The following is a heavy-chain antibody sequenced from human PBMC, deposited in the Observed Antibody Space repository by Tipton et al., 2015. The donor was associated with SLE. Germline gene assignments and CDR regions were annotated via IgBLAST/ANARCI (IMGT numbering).Heavy chain of an antibody. J-gene: IGHJ4*02. CDR1: GDSIRSGNNN. V-gene: IGHV4-39*07. CDR2: MHYTGRI. D-gene: IGHD3/OR15-3a*01. Sequence: TLSLTCTVSGDSIRSGNNNWGWIRQPPGKGLEWIASMHYTGRIYYNPSLKSRVTISIDTSKNQFSLKLSSVTAADTAVYYCAITPWTRGLSVYWGQGTRVAVSS. CDR3: AITPWTRGLSVY.